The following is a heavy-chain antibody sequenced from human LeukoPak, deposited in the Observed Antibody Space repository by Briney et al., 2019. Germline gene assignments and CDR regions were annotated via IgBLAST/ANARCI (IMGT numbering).Heavy chain of an antibody. V-gene: IGHV4-59*12. CDR2: IYYSGST. CDR1: GGSISSYY. D-gene: IGHD4-11*01. J-gene: IGHJ5*02. CDR3: ARDNYSNFGSLVAWFDP. Sequence: SETLSLTCTVSGGSISSYYWSWIRQPPGKGLEWIGYIYYSGSTNYNPSLKSRATISVGTSKNQFSLKLSSVTAADTAVYYCARDNYSNFGSLVAWFDPWGQGTLVTVSS.